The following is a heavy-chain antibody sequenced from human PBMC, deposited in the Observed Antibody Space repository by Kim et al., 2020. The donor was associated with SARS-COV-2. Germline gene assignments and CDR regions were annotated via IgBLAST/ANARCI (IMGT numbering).Heavy chain of an antibody. J-gene: IGHJ6*02. D-gene: IGHD7-27*01. V-gene: IGHV1-69*13. CDR2: IIPIFGTA. CDR1: GGTFSSYA. CDR3: ASCSKPGDDYYSYYGMDV. Sequence: SVKVSCKASGGTFSSYAISWVRQAPGQGLEWMGGIIPIFGTANYAQKFQGRVTITADESTSTAYMELSSLRSEDTAVYYCASCSKPGDDYYSYYGMDVWGQGTTVTVSS.